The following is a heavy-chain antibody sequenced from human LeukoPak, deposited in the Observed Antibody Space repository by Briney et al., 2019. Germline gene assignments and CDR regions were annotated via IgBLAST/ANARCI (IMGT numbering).Heavy chain of an antibody. CDR1: GGSFSGHY. CDR2: INHSGST. V-gene: IGHV4-34*01. CDR3: ARESPRLSLYYYDSSGSDY. D-gene: IGHD3-22*01. J-gene: IGHJ4*02. Sequence: SETLSLTCAVYGGSFSGHYWSWNRQPPGKGLEWIGEINHSGSTNYNPSLKSRVTISVDTSKNQFSLKLSSVTAADTAVYYCARESPRLSLYYYDSSGSDYWGQGTLVTVSS.